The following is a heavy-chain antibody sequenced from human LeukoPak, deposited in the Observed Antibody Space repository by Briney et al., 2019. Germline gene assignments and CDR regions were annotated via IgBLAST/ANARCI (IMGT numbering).Heavy chain of an antibody. CDR2: ISPYSGNT. J-gene: IGHJ6*02. D-gene: IGHD3-9*01. V-gene: IGHV1-18*01. CDR3: ARGGPDYDILTGHYFGMDV. CDR1: GYTFTSHG. Sequence: ASVKVSCKASGYTFTSHGITWVRQAPGQGLEWLGWISPYSGNTNYVQKLQGRVTLTKDTSTSTAYMELRSLRSDDTALYYCARGGPDYDILTGHYFGMDVWGQGTTVSVSS.